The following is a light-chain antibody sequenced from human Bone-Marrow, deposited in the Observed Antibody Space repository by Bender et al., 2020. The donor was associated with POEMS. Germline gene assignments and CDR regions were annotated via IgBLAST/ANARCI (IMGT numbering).Light chain of an antibody. CDR2: EVT. J-gene: IGLJ2*01. V-gene: IGLV2-14*01. CDR3: ASYTSTASVV. Sequence: QSALTQPASVSGSPGQSITVSCTGTSTDVGGYNFVSWFQQHPGKAPKLIIYEVTKRPSGVSNRFSGSKSDNTASLTISGLQAEDEADYYCASYTSTASVVFGGGTKLTVL. CDR1: STDVGGYNF.